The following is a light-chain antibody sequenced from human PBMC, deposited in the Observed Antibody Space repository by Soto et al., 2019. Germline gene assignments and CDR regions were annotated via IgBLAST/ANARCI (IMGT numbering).Light chain of an antibody. V-gene: IGKV1-33*01. CDR3: QHYDHLPIT. Sequence: DIQMTQSTSSLSASVGDRVTITCQASQDITNYLNWYQQKPGKAPRLLLYDASSLETGVPSRFSGSGSGTDFTFTISSLQPEDIATYYCQHYDHLPITFGQGTRLEIK. J-gene: IGKJ5*01. CDR2: DAS. CDR1: QDITNY.